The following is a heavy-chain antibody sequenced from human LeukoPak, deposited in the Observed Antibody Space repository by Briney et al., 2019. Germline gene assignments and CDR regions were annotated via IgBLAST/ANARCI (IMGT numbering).Heavy chain of an antibody. Sequence: ASVKVSCKASGGTFSSYAISWVRQAPGQGLEWMGWINPNSGGTNYAQKFQGRVTMTRDTSISTAYMELSRLRSDDTAVYYCAIGACSSTSCYLRAEYFQHWGQGTLVTVSS. V-gene: IGHV1-2*02. D-gene: IGHD2-2*01. J-gene: IGHJ1*01. CDR3: AIGACSSTSCYLRAEYFQH. CDR2: INPNSGGT. CDR1: GGTFSSYA.